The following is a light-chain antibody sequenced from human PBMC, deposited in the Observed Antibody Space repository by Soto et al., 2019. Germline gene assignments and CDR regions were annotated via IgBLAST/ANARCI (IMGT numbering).Light chain of an antibody. Sequence: QSALTQPRSVSGSPGQSVTISCTGTSSDVDDYNYVSWFQQHPGKAPKLMIYDVSERPSGVPDRFSGSKSGNTASQTISGLQAEDEADYYCCSYGGTFYVFGTGTKVTVL. V-gene: IGLV2-11*01. CDR3: CSYGGTFYV. CDR2: DVS. J-gene: IGLJ1*01. CDR1: SSDVDDYNY.